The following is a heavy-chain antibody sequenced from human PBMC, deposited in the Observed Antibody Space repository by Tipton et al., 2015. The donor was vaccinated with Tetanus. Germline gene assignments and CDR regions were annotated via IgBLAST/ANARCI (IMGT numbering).Heavy chain of an antibody. CDR3: ARGQFGVDY. J-gene: IGHJ4*02. D-gene: IGHD3-10*01. V-gene: IGHV4-59*01. CDR2: IYYSGST. CDR1: GGSISSYY. Sequence: TLSLTCTVSGGSISSYYWSWIRQPPGKGLEWIGYIYYSGSTNYNPSLKSRVTISVDTSKNQFSLKLSSVTAADTAVYYCARGQFGVDYWGQGTLVTVSS.